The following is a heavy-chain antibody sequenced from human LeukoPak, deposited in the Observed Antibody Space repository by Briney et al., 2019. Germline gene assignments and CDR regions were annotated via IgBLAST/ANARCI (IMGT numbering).Heavy chain of an antibody. CDR2: IYYSGST. J-gene: IGHJ4*02. CDR1: GGSISSYY. D-gene: IGHD5-24*01. CDR3: ARGVERATIYDY. Sequence: SETLSLTCTVSGGSISSYYWSWIRQPPGKGLEWIGYIYYSGSTNYNPSLKSRVTISVDTSKNQFSLKLSSVTAADTAVYYCARGVERATIYDYWGQGTLVTVSS. V-gene: IGHV4-59*01.